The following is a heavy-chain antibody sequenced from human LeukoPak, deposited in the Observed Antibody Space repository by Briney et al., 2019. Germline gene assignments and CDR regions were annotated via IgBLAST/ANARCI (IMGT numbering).Heavy chain of an antibody. CDR3: ARDSPSITTTVDP. D-gene: IGHD1-1*01. CDR2: IHTSGST. J-gene: IGHJ5*02. Sequence: PSETLSLTCTVSGASISSGSNYWTWIRQSAGRGLEWIGHIHTSGSTQYNPSLKSRVTISEDTSRNQFSLKLTSVTAADTAVYYCARDSPSITTTVDPWGQGTLVTVSS. CDR1: GASISSGSNY. V-gene: IGHV4-61*09.